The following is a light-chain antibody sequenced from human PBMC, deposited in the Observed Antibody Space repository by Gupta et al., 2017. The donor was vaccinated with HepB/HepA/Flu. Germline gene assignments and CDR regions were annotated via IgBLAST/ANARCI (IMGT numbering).Light chain of an antibody. V-gene: IGKV3-11*01. CDR2: DAY. Sequence: EIVLTQSPATLSLSPGERATLSCRASQNIDISLAWFQQKPGLAPRLLIYDAYKRATGTPARFSGSGSGTDFTLSISSLEPEDFAVYYCQQRTSWPVTFGQGTRLYIK. J-gene: IGKJ5*01. CDR3: QQRTSWPVT. CDR1: QNIDIS.